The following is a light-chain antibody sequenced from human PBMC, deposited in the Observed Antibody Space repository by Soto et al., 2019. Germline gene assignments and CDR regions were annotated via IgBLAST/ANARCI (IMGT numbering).Light chain of an antibody. CDR3: SSYTNTSSPVV. CDR1: SSDVGRYNY. V-gene: IGLV2-14*01. CDR2: DVS. J-gene: IGLJ2*01. Sequence: QSALTQPASVSGSPGQSITISCTGASSDVGRYNYVSWYRQDPGKAPKVIIYDVSNRPSGVSNRFSASKSGNTASLTISGLQAEEEADYFCSSYTNTSSPVVFGGGTKLTVL.